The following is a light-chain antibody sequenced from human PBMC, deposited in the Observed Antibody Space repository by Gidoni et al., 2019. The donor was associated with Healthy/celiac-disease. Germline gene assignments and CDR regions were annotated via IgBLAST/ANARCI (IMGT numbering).Light chain of an antibody. J-gene: IGKJ2*01. V-gene: IGKV1-39*01. CDR2: AAS. CDR3: QQSYSTPPT. CDR1: QSISSY. Sequence: DIQMTQSPSSLSASVGDRVTITCRASQSISSYLNWYQQKPGKAPKLLIYAASSLQSVVPSRFSGSGSGTDFTLTISILQPEDFATYYCQQSYSTPPTFGQGTKLEIK.